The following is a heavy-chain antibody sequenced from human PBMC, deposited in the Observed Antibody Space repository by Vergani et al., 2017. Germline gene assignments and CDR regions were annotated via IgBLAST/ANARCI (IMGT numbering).Heavy chain of an antibody. CDR2: IYTSGRT. J-gene: IGHJ6*03. Sequence: QVQLQESGPGLVKPSETLSLTCTVSGGSISSYYWSWIRQPAGKGLEWIGRIYTSGRTNYNPSLKSRVTMSVDTSKNQFSLKLSSVTAADTAVYYCARGPRNHSRTGEGSRHRYYYYYYYMDVWGKGTTVTVSS. CDR1: GGSISSYY. D-gene: IGHD1-26*01. CDR3: ARGPRNHSRTGEGSRHRYYYYYYYMDV. V-gene: IGHV4-4*07.